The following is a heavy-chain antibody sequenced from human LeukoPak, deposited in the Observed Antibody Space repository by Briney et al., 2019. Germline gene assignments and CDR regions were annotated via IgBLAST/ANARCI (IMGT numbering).Heavy chain of an antibody. CDR1: GFTFSSYA. V-gene: IGHV3-23*01. Sequence: PGGSLRLSCVASGFTFSSYAMSWVRQAPGKGLEWVSGISASGSSTYYADSVKGRSTISRDNSKNTLYLQMNSLRAEDTAVYYCAKDYSRGGYGGDASDIWGQGTMVTVSS. J-gene: IGHJ3*02. CDR3: AKDYSRGGYGGDASDI. CDR2: ISASGSST. D-gene: IGHD6-19*01.